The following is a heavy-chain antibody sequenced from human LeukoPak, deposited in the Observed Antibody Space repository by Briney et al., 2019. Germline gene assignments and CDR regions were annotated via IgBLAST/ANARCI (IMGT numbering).Heavy chain of an antibody. V-gene: IGHV3-7*01. CDR2: INQDGSET. J-gene: IGHJ4*02. Sequence: GSLRLSCAASGFTLSYYWMSWVRQAPGKGLEWVANINQDGSETYYVDSVRGRFTFSRDNAENSVYLQMNSLSAEDTAVYYCVRQMVGASFDYWGQGTLVTVSS. D-gene: IGHD1-26*01. CDR1: GFTLSYYW. CDR3: VRQMVGASFDY.